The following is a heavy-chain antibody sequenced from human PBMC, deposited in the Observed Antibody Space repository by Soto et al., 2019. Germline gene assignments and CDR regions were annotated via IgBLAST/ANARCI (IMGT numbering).Heavy chain of an antibody. Sequence: APVKVSCKASGYTFTSYGSSWVRQAPGQGLEWMGWISAYNGNTNYAQKLQGRVTMTTDTSTSTAYMELRSLRSDDTAVYYCAREVVRVAGTRWSDPWGQGTLVTVSS. CDR2: ISAYNGNT. V-gene: IGHV1-18*01. CDR1: GYTFTSYG. D-gene: IGHD6-19*01. J-gene: IGHJ5*02. CDR3: AREVVRVAGTRWSDP.